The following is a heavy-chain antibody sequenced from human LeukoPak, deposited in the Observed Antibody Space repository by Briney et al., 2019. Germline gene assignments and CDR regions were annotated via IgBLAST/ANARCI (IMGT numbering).Heavy chain of an antibody. V-gene: IGHV4-59*01. CDR1: GGSFSTFY. D-gene: IGHD1-26*01. J-gene: IGHJ2*01. Sequence: SETLSLTCIVSGGSFSTFYWRWLRQSPGTGLEGIGFVHDTGSTAYNPSLKSRVTISLETSKNQLSLMLTSVTAADTAMYYCARGSTDVYWYLDVWGRGTLVTVSS. CDR3: ARGSTDVYWYLDV. CDR2: VHDTGST.